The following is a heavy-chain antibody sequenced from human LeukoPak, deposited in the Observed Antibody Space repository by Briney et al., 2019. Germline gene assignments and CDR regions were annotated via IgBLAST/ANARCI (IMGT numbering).Heavy chain of an antibody. J-gene: IGHJ1*01. CDR3: SRYGNGEYFQH. CDR1: GFTFSDYD. Sequence: PGGSLRLSCAASGFTFSDYDMSWIRQAPGKGLEWVSYISSSGSTIYYADSVKCRFTISRDNDKNSLYLQSNSLRTEDQAVYNGSRYGNGEYFQHWGQGTLVTVSS. V-gene: IGHV3-11*04. D-gene: IGHD2-8*01. CDR2: ISSSGSTI.